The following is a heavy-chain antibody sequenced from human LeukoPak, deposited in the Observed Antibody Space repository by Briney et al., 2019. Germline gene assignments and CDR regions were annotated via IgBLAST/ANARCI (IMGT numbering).Heavy chain of an antibody. V-gene: IGHV1-18*01. CDR3: ARDRIYGYFQH. CDR1: GYTFTSYG. Sequence: ASVKVSCKASGYTFTSYGISWVRQAPGQGLEWMGWISAYNGNTNYAQKLQGRVTMTRDTSTSTVYMELSSLRSEDTAVYYCARDRIYGYFQHWGQGTLVTVSS. CDR2: ISAYNGNT. D-gene: IGHD1-14*01. J-gene: IGHJ1*01.